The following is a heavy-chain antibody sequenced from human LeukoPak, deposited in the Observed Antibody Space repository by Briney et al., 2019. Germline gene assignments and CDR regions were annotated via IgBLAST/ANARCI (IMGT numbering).Heavy chain of an antibody. V-gene: IGHV3-48*01. CDR3: ASRNYYDSSGYYYYYFDY. Sequence: PGGSLRLSCAASGFTFSSYSMNWVRQAPGKGLEWVSYISSSSSTIYNADSVKGRFTISRDNAKNSLYLQMNSLRAEDTAVYYCASRNYYDSSGYYYYYFDYWGQGILVTVSS. CDR1: GFTFSSYS. CDR2: ISSSSSTI. J-gene: IGHJ4*02. D-gene: IGHD3-22*01.